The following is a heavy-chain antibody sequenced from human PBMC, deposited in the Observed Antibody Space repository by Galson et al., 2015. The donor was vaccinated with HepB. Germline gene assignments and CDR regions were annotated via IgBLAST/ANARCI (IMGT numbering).Heavy chain of an antibody. J-gene: IGHJ3*02. CDR3: ARELDLRLYGFDI. Sequence: TLSLTCAVYGGSFSDYYWSWIRQPPGKGLEWIGEINHSGSTNYNPSLKSRVTISVDTSKNHFSLKLSSVTAADTAVYYCARELDLRLYGFDIWGQGTMVTVSS. CDR2: INHSGST. D-gene: IGHD3/OR15-3a*01. V-gene: IGHV4-34*01. CDR1: GGSFSDYY.